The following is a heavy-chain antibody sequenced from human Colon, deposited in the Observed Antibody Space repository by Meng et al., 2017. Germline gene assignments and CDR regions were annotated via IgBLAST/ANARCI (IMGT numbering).Heavy chain of an antibody. Sequence: QLQLQWSGPGRLGPSETLSLTVTVPGGSVSSGDYYWSWIRQPPGKGLEWLGYVYYTGNTNYNPSLKNRVTISLDTSNNQFSLKLTSMTAADAAIYYCARVNGDFDEAWFDPWGQGTLVTVSS. CDR1: GGSVSSGDYY. CDR2: VYYTGNT. D-gene: IGHD2-21*02. CDR3: ARVNGDFDEAWFDP. V-gene: IGHV4-61*08. J-gene: IGHJ5*02.